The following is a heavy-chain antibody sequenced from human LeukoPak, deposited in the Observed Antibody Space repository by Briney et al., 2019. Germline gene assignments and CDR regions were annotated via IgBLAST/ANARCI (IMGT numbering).Heavy chain of an antibody. CDR2: ISSSSSNI. Sequence: GGSLRLSCAASGFDFSTYSIDWVRQAPGKGLEWVSYISSSSSNIYRADSVKGRFTISRDNAKNSLHLQMNSLRAEDTAVYYCARVGRSGWTVDYWGQGTLVTVSS. CDR1: GFDFSTYS. J-gene: IGHJ4*02. V-gene: IGHV3-48*04. CDR3: ARVGRSGWTVDY. D-gene: IGHD6-19*01.